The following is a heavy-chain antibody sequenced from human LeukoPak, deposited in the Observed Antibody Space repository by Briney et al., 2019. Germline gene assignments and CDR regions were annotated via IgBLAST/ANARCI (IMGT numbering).Heavy chain of an antibody. D-gene: IGHD4-17*01. CDR2: IYYSGST. Sequence: SETLSLTCTVSGGSISSYYWSWIRQPPGKGLEWIGYIYYSGSTNYNPSLKSRVTISVDTSKNQFSLKLSPVTAADTAVYYCARLRYGDYPDYWGQGTLVTVSS. J-gene: IGHJ4*02. CDR3: ARLRYGDYPDY. V-gene: IGHV4-59*08. CDR1: GGSISSYY.